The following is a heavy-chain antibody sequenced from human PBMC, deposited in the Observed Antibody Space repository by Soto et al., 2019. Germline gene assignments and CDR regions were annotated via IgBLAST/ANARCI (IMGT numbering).Heavy chain of an antibody. J-gene: IGHJ4*02. CDR2: INSGSTTI. CDR3: ARDPYFDY. V-gene: IGHV3-48*01. CDR1: GLTFSHYG. Sequence: GGSLRLSCAASGLTFSHYGMIWVRQAPGKGLEWLSYINSGSTTIKYADSVKGRFTISRDDAKNSVYLQMNSLRAEDTAVYYCARDPYFDYWGQGALVTVYS.